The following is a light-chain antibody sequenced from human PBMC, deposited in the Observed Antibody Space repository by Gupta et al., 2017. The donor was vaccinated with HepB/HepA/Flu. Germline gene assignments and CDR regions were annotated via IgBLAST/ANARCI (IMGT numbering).Light chain of an antibody. CDR3: QQSDSLPVT. Sequence: DIRMTQSPSSLSSSVGDRVTITCRASQRISNYLNWYQQKPGKAPKLLIYAASSLQSGVPSRFSGSGTGTDFTLTISRLQREDFATYYCQQSDSLPVTFGGGTKVDIK. J-gene: IGKJ4*01. CDR2: AAS. V-gene: IGKV1-39*01. CDR1: QRISNY.